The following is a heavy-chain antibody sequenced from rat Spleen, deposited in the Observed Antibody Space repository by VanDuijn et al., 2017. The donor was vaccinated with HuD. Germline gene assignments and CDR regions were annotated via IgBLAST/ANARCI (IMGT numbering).Heavy chain of an antibody. V-gene: IGHV5-31*01. CDR3: ARRTTGLFDY. J-gene: IGHJ2*01. D-gene: IGHD4-1*01. CDR2: ISNTGGTS. CDR1: GFTFSDDW. Sequence: EVQLVESGGGLVQPGRSLKLSCVASGFTFSDDWMTWIRQAPGKGLEWVSSISNTGGTSYYPDSVKGRFTISRDNAKNTLYLQMDSLRSEDTATYYCARRTTGLFDYWGQGVMVTVSS.